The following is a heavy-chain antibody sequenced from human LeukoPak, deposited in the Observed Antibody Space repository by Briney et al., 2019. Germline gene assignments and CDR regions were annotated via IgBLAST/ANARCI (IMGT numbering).Heavy chain of an antibody. J-gene: IGHJ3*02. Sequence: GGSLRLSCAASGFTFSSYSMNWVRQAPGKGLEWVSSISSSSSYIYYADSVKGRFTISRDNSKNTLYLQMNSLRAEDTAVYYCAKDLKSDNDAFDIWGQGTMVTVSS. CDR3: AKDLKSDNDAFDI. CDR2: ISSSSSYI. V-gene: IGHV3-21*01. CDR1: GFTFSSYS.